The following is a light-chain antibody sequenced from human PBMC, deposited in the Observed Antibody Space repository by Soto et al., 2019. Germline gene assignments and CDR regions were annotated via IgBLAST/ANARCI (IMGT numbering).Light chain of an antibody. CDR2: DAS. CDR3: QQRRNWPPGIT. CDR1: QTVRNNY. J-gene: IGKJ5*01. Sequence: EFVLTQSPGTLSLSPGERAPLSCRARQTVRNNYLAWYQQKPGQAPRLLIYDASNRATGIPARFSGSGSGTDFTLTISSLEPEDFAVYYCQQRRNWPPGITFGQGTRLEIK. V-gene: IGKV3-11*01.